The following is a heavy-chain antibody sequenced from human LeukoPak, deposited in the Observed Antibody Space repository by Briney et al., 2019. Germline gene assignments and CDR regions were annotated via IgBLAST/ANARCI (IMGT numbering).Heavy chain of an antibody. CDR3: ARAYYDSSGYLFDY. CDR2: ISSSSTI. V-gene: IGHV3-48*04. J-gene: IGHJ4*02. D-gene: IGHD3-22*01. CDR1: GFTFSSYS. Sequence: GGSLRLSCAASGFTFSSYSMNWVRQAPGKGLEWVSYISSSSTIYYADSVKGRFTISRDNAKNSLYLQMNSLRAEDTAVYYCARAYYDSSGYLFDYWGQGTLVTVSS.